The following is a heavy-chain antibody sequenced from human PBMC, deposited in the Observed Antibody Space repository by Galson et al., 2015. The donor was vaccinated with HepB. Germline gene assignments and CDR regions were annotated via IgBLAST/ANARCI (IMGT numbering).Heavy chain of an antibody. V-gene: IGHV3-30*18. CDR2: ISHGGDFI. CDR1: GFTFSTYG. D-gene: IGHD3-9*01. CDR3: VKGCDPTCHTIVLDP. Sequence: SLRLSCAASGFTFSTYGMHWVRQAPGKGLEWVAVISHGGDFIRYADSVRARFTISRDNSKNTLYLQMNSLRTADTAVYYCVKGCDPTCHTIVLDPWGQGTLVTVSS. J-gene: IGHJ5*02.